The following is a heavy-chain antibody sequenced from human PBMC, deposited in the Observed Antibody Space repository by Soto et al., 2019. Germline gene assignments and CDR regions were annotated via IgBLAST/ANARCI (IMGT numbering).Heavy chain of an antibody. CDR1: GFTFGDYA. CDR2: IRSKAYGGTT. V-gene: IGHV3-49*04. CDR3: TRDRRWYYYDSSGYPTFRY. D-gene: IGHD3-22*01. Sequence: GGSLRLSCTASGFTFGDYAMSWVRQAPGKGLEWVGFIRSKAYGGTTEYAASVKGRFTISRDDSKSIAYLQMNSLKTEDTAVYYCTRDRRWYYYDSSGYPTFRYWGQGTLVTVSS. J-gene: IGHJ4*02.